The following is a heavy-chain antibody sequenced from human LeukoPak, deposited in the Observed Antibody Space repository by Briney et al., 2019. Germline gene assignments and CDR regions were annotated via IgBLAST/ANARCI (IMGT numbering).Heavy chain of an antibody. Sequence: SETLSLTCTVSGDSISSGGYYWNWIRQHPGKGLEWIGYIYNSGSTYYNPSLKSRLTISLDMSKNQFSLKLTSVTAADTAVYYCARSDRLVLGWFDPWGQGTLVTVSS. CDR3: ARSDRLVLGWFDP. D-gene: IGHD6-13*01. V-gene: IGHV4-31*03. J-gene: IGHJ5*02. CDR1: GDSISSGGYY. CDR2: IYNSGST.